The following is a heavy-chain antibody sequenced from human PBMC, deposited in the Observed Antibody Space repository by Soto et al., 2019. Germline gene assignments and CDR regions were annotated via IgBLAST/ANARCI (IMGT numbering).Heavy chain of an antibody. Sequence: QVQLQQWGAGLLKPSETLSLTCAVYGGSFSGYYWSWIRQPPGKGLEWIGEINHSGSTNYNPSLKSRVTISVDTSKNQFSLKLSSVTAADTAVYYCARGGGLRFLEWLRNRDYNWFDPWGQGTLVTVSS. J-gene: IGHJ5*02. V-gene: IGHV4-34*01. CDR2: INHSGST. D-gene: IGHD3-3*01. CDR3: ARGGGLRFLEWLRNRDYNWFDP. CDR1: GGSFSGYY.